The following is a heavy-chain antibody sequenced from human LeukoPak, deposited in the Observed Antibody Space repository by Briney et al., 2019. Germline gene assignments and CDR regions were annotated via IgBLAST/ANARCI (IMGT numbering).Heavy chain of an antibody. CDR3: ARDGSGSDFSLDH. CDR1: GLDIRNYY. CDR2: IRHDGSNV. D-gene: IGHD3-10*01. Sequence: GGSLRLSCEASGLDIRNYYMSWVRQAPGKGLEWVGDIRHDGSNVYNVDLVRGRFTISRDNAKNSLFLQMNSLKDEDTAVYYCARDGSGSDFSLDHWGQGTLVTVSS. J-gene: IGHJ4*02. V-gene: IGHV3-7*04.